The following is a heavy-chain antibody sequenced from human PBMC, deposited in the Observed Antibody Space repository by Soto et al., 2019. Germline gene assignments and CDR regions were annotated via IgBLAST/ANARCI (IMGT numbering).Heavy chain of an antibody. CDR2: IYYSGST. CDR1: GGSVSSGSYY. D-gene: IGHD3-3*01. V-gene: IGHV4-61*01. J-gene: IGHJ4*02. CDR3: ANLYYDFWSGYQYFDY. Sequence: SETLSLTCTVSGGSVSSGSYYWSWIRQPPGKGLEWIGYIYYSGSTNYNPSLKGRVTISVDTSKNQFSLKLSSVTAADTAVYYCANLYYDFWSGYQYFDYWGQGTLVTVSS.